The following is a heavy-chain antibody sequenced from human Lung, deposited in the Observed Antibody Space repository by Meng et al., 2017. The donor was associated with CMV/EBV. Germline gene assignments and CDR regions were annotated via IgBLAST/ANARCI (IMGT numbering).Heavy chain of an antibody. J-gene: IGHJ4*02. V-gene: IGHV3-48*03. CDR1: GLTLSSYE. CDR2: IFRSGTTK. Sequence: GGSLRLSCKASGLTLSSYEMIWVRQAPGRGLEWVSYIFRSGTTKSYADAVKGRFTISRDNAKNSLYLQMNSLRAEDTAVYYCGTFDYWGQGTSVTVSS. CDR3: GTFDY.